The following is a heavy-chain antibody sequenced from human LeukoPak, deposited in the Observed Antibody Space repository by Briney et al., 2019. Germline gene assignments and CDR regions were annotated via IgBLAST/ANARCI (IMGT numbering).Heavy chain of an antibody. V-gene: IGHV3-23*01. Sequence: GGSLRLSCAASGFTVISNYMTWVRQAPGKGLEWVSAISGSGGSTYYADSVKGRFTISRDNSKNTLYLQMNSLRAEDTAVYYCAKGDSIAARPHYFDYWGQGTLVTVSS. CDR2: ISGSGGST. CDR3: AKGDSIAARPHYFDY. CDR1: GFTVISNY. J-gene: IGHJ4*02. D-gene: IGHD6-6*01.